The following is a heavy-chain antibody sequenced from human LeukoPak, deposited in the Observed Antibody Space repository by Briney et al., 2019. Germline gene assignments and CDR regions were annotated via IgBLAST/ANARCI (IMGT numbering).Heavy chain of an antibody. J-gene: IGHJ6*02. V-gene: IGHV4-39*07. CDR1: GGSISSSSYY. D-gene: IGHD2-2*01. CDR2: IYYSGST. CDR3: ATIRGYCSSTSCDYYGMDV. Sequence: SETLSLTCTVSGGSISSSSYYWGWIRQPPGKGLEWIGSIYYSGSTYYNPSLKSRVTISVDTSKNQFSLKLSSVTAADTAVYYCATIRGYCSSTSCDYYGMDVWGQGTTVTVSS.